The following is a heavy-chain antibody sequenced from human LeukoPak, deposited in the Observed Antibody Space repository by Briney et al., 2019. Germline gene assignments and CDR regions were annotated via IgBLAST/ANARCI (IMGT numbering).Heavy chain of an antibody. J-gene: IGHJ4*02. CDR1: GFTFSSCA. CDR3: ARNSHIAVAGTN. CDR2: ISGSGGST. V-gene: IGHV3-23*01. D-gene: IGHD6-19*01. Sequence: GGSLRLSCAASGFTFSSCAMSWVRQAPGRGLEWVSAISGSGGSTYYADSVKGRFTISRDNSKNTLYLQMNSLRAEDTAVYYCARNSHIAVAGTNWGQGTLVTVSS.